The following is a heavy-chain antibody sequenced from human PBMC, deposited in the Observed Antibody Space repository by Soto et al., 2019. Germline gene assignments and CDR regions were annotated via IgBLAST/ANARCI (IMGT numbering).Heavy chain of an antibody. CDR1: GYTFSNYA. V-gene: IGHV1-18*04. D-gene: IGHD1-1*01. Sequence: ASVKVSCKTSGYTFSNYAISWVRQAPGQGLEWMGWISSYNSNNGDTKSAQMLQGRVTMTIDTSATTAYMELRSLRSDDTAGYYCARAELERGEVGYFGMDVWGQGTTVTVSS. CDR3: ARAELERGEVGYFGMDV. J-gene: IGHJ6*02. CDR2: ISSYNSNNGDT.